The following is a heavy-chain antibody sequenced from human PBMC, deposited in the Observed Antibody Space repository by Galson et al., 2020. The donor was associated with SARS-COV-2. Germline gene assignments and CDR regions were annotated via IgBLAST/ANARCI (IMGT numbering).Heavy chain of an antibody. CDR2: IDWDDDK. CDR1: GFPLSTSATR. D-gene: IGHD5-12*01. J-gene: IGHJ3*02. Sequence: SGPTLAKLTYPLTLTCNFSGFPLSTSATRMSWIRQPPGKPLQWLARIDWDDDKYYSTTLKARLTIFKVTSENQVVLTMTNMDPVDTATYYGAREMATIGAFDIWGQGTMVTVSS. V-gene: IGHV2-70*04. CDR3: AREMATIGAFDI.